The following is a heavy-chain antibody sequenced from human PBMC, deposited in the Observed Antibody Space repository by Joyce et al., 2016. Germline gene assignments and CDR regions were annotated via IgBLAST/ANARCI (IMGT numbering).Heavy chain of an antibody. CDR3: VRVRQSGNINDY. CDR1: GGTRSGYA. J-gene: IGHJ4*02. V-gene: IGHV1-69*06. Sequence: QMQLVQSGAEVKKPGSSVTVSCRAFGGTRSGYAISWVRQAPGQGLEWMGGLTPIFATAKYAQKFQTRLTITADKSTNTAYMELSSLRSEDTAIYYCVRVRQSGNINDYWGQGTQVTVSS. CDR2: LTPIFATA.